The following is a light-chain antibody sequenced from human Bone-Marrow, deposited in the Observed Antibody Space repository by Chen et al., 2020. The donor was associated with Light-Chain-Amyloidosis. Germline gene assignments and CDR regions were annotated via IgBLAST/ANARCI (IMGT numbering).Light chain of an antibody. CDR3: QQYGTSPLT. V-gene: IGKV3-20*01. CDR1: QTISSNY. Sequence: EIVLTQSPGTLSLSPGEGANLSCRASQTISSNYLTWYQQKFGQAPRLIIYGSSSRATGIPDRFTGSGSGTDFTLTINRLEPEDFAMDYCQQYGTSPLTFGGGTKVEIK. J-gene: IGKJ4*01. CDR2: GSS.